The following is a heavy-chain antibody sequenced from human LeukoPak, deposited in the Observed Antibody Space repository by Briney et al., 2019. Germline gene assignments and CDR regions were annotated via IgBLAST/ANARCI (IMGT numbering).Heavy chain of an antibody. CDR3: ARYPPWFGGPLSAFDI. V-gene: IGHV3-48*03. CDR1: GFTFSSYE. CDR2: ISSSGSTI. Sequence: PGGSLRLSCAASGFTFSSYEMNWVRQAPGKGLEWVSYISSSGSTIYYADSVKGRFTISRDNAKNSLYLQMNSLRAEDTAVYYCARYPPWFGGPLSAFDIWGQGTMVTVSS. J-gene: IGHJ3*02. D-gene: IGHD3-10*01.